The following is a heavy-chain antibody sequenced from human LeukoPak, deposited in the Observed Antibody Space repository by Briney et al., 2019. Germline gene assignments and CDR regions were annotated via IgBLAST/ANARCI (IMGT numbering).Heavy chain of an antibody. J-gene: IGHJ4*02. D-gene: IGHD3-16*01. V-gene: IGHV4-30-4*01. CDR1: GGSINSGDYY. CDR2: IYYSGRT. Sequence: SETLSLTCTVSGGSINSGDYYWSWIRQPPGKGLEWIGYIYYSGRTYFNPSLKSRVSMSVDTSKNQFSLKLTSVTAADTAVYYCAREGFSPVGFDYWGQGTLVTVSS. CDR3: AREGFSPVGFDY.